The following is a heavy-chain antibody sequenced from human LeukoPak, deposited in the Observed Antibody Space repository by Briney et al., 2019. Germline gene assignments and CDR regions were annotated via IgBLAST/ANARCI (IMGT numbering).Heavy chain of an antibody. CDR1: GYTFTDYY. V-gene: IGHV1-2*02. J-gene: IGHJ2*01. Sequence: ASVKVSCKASGYTFTDYYMHWVRQAPGQGLEWMGWSNPNTGGTNYAQNFQGRVTMTRDTSISTASMELSRLTSADTAVYYCARVPRKVQVTPFYWYFDLWGRGTLVTVSS. D-gene: IGHD4-23*01. CDR3: ARVPRKVQVTPFYWYFDL. CDR2: SNPNTGGT.